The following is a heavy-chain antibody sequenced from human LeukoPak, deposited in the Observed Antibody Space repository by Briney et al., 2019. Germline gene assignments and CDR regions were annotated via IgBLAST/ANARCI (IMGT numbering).Heavy chain of an antibody. J-gene: IGHJ4*02. CDR1: GFTVRNNY. D-gene: IGHD3-16*01. CDR3: ARERGKTDD. CDR2: IYSDGTT. V-gene: IGHV3-66*01. Sequence: PGGSLRLSCAASGFTVRNNYMSWLRQAPGKGLEWVSVIYSDGTTYYSDAVKGRFTISRDNSKNTLYLQMNSLRAEDTAVYYCARERGKTDDWGQGTLVTVSS.